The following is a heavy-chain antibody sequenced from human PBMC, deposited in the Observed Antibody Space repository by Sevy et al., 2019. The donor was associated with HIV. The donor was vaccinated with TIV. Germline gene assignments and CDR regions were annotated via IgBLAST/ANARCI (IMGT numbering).Heavy chain of an antibody. V-gene: IGHV1-2*02. D-gene: IGHD1-1*01. J-gene: IGHJ4*02. CDR2: INPNNGAA. Sequence: ASVKVSCKASGYSFITYSLHWVRQAPGQGLEWMAWINPNNGAAIYAQTFQGRVTVTRDTSINIVYMEMSSLTSDDTAVYYCAIEIWKFDLWGQGTLVTVSS. CDR1: GYSFITYS. CDR3: AIEIWKFDL.